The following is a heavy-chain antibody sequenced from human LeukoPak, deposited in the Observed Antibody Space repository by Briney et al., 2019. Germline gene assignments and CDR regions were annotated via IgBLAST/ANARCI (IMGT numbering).Heavy chain of an antibody. D-gene: IGHD5-12*01. CDR3: ATNGGGDSGYGNFDY. J-gene: IGHJ4*02. CDR2: ISWNSDNI. V-gene: IGHV3-9*01. Sequence: PSRSLRLSCAVSGFTFDDYAMHWVRQVPGKGLEWVSSISWNSDNIGSADSVKGRFTISRDNAKNSLYLQMNSLRAEDTALYFCATNGGGDSGYGNFDYWGQGTLVTVSS. CDR1: GFTFDDYA.